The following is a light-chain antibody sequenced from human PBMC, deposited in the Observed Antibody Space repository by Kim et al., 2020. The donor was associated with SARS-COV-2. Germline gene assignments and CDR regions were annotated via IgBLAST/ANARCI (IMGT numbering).Light chain of an antibody. Sequence: SPGERAPLSCRASQTISSTYLAWYQQRPGQAPRLLIYGVSSTATGIPDRFSGSGSGTDFTLTISRLGPEDFGVYYCLQYDRSPLTFGGGTKVDIK. J-gene: IGKJ4*01. V-gene: IGKV3-20*01. CDR2: GVS. CDR1: QTISSTY. CDR3: LQYDRSPLT.